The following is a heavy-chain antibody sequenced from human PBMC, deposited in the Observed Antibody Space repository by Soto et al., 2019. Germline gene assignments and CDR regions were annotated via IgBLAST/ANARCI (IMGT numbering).Heavy chain of an antibody. V-gene: IGHV1-69*13. J-gene: IGHJ6*02. CDR3: ARGRGYSGDDHYYYFDMDV. CDR1: GGTFNNYP. Sequence: SVKVSCKASGGTFNNYPITWVRQAPGEGLEWMGGSIPIFGTANYAQKFQGRVTISVDESTSTAYMELSSLRSEDTAVYYCARGRGYSGDDHYYYFDMDVWGQGTTVTVSS. CDR2: SIPIFGTA. D-gene: IGHD5-12*01.